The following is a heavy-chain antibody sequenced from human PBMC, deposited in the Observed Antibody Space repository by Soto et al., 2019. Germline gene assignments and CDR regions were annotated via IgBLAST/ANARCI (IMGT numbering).Heavy chain of an antibody. CDR1: GYTFTSYA. V-gene: IGHV1-3*01. CDR2: INAGNGNT. J-gene: IGHJ4*02. D-gene: IGHD6-13*01. CDR3: AGGDSSRWRR. Sequence: QVPLVQSGAEVKKPGASVKVSCKASGYTFTSYAMHWVRQAPGQRLEWMGWINAGNGNTKYSQTFQGRVTITRDTSAGTAYMEQSSLRSEDTAVYFCAGGDSSRWRRWGEGTLVTVS.